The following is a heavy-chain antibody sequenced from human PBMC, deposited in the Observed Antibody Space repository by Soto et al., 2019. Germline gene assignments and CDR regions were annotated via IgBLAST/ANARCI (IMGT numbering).Heavy chain of an antibody. Sequence: SETLSLTCTVTGVSISSYYWSWIRQPPGKGLEWIGYIYYSGSTNYNPSLKSRVTISVDTSKNQFSLKLSSVTAADTAVYYCSGVVVTADDAFDIWGQGTMVTVS. J-gene: IGHJ3*02. CDR3: SGVVVTADDAFDI. V-gene: IGHV4-59*08. CDR2: IYYSGST. D-gene: IGHD2-21*02. CDR1: GVSISSYY.